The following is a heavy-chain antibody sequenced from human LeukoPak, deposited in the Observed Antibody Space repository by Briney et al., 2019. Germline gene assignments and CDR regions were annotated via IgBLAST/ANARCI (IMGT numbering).Heavy chain of an antibody. Sequence: PGGSLRLSCVASGFTFSSYWMSRVRQAPGKGLEWVANINKDGSEKYYLDSVKGRFTISRDNAMDSLYLQMNSLRAEDTAIYYCARRYCSGGSCYSVDYWGQGTLVTVSS. V-gene: IGHV3-7*01. D-gene: IGHD2-15*01. CDR2: INKDGSEK. CDR3: ARRYCSGGSCYSVDY. J-gene: IGHJ4*02. CDR1: GFTFSSYW.